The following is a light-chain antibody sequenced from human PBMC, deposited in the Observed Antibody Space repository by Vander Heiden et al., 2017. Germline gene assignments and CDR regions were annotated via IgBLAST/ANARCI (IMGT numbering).Light chain of an antibody. CDR2: GAS. CDR1: QSVSSSH. Sequence: ESTQSPGTLSLSPGERATLSCRASQSVSSSHLAWYQQKPGQAPRLLIYGASSRATGIPDRVSGSGSETDFTLTVSRLEPEDFAMYYCQQYGGSPWTFGQGTKVEIK. CDR3: QQYGGSPWT. V-gene: IGKV3-20*01. J-gene: IGKJ1*01.